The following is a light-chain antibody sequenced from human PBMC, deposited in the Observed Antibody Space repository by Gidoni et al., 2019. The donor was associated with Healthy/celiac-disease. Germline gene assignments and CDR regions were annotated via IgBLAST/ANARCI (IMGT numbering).Light chain of an antibody. CDR2: AAS. CDR1: QSVSSY. Sequence: IVLTQSPATLSLSPGERATLSCRASQSVSSYLAWYQQKPGQAPRLLIYAASNKHTGIPARFSGSGSGTDFTLTISSLEPEDFAVYYCQQRSNWPLTFGGGTKVEIK. CDR3: QQRSNWPLT. J-gene: IGKJ4*01. V-gene: IGKV3-11*01.